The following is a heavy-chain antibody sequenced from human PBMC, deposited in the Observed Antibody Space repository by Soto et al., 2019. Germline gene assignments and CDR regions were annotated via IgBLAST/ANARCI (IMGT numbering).Heavy chain of an antibody. D-gene: IGHD3-10*01. CDR2: IYYNGST. CDR3: ATDEYFGSEIDFYYYAMDV. Sequence: QVQLQESGPGLVKPSQTLSLTCTVSGASISIGGYFWSWIRQHPGKGLEWIGHIYYNGSTYYNPSLKSRLTISVDTSKNEVSLRLTSVTAADTAVYFCATDEYFGSEIDFYYYAMDVWVQGTTVTVSS. V-gene: IGHV4-31*03. J-gene: IGHJ6*02. CDR1: GASISIGGYF.